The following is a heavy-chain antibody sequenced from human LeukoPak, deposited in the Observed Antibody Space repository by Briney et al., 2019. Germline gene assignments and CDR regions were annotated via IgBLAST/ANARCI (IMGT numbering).Heavy chain of an antibody. D-gene: IGHD6-13*01. J-gene: IGHJ5*02. Sequence: GGSLRLSCAASGFTFSSYAMSWVRQAPRKGLAWVSTVSGSGGAIYYADSVKGRSTISRDPSKNTLYVQMNSLRAEDTAVYYCAKDVVAGASHWFDPWGQGTLATVSS. CDR1: GFTFSSYA. V-gene: IGHV3-23*01. CDR3: AKDVVAGASHWFDP. CDR2: VSGSGGAI.